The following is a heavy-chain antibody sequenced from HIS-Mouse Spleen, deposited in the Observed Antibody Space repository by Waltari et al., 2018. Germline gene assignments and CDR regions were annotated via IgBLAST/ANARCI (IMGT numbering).Heavy chain of an antibody. CDR1: GFTFSSYG. CDR2: IWYDGSNK. CDR3: ARDLVQTGEGY. Sequence: QVQLVESGGGVVQPGRSLRLSCAASGFTFSSYGMHWVRQGPGKGLGWVAVIWYDGSNKYYADSVKGRFTISRDNSKNTLYLQMNSLRAEDTAVYYCARDLVQTGEGYWGQGTLVTVSS. D-gene: IGHD7-27*01. V-gene: IGHV3-33*01. J-gene: IGHJ4*02.